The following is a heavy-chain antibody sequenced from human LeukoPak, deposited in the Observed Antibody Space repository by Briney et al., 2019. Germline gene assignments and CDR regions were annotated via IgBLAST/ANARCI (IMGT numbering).Heavy chain of an antibody. D-gene: IGHD6-19*01. J-gene: IGHJ4*02. CDR1: GFTFSSYE. V-gene: IGHV3-48*03. Sequence: GGSLRLSCAASGFTFSSYEMNWVRQAPGKGPEWVSYISSSGSTIYYADSVKGRFTISRDNAKNSLYLQMNSLRAEDTAVYYCARDASPSPVAGTNYFDYWGQGTLVTVSS. CDR3: ARDASPSPVAGTNYFDY. CDR2: ISSSGSTI.